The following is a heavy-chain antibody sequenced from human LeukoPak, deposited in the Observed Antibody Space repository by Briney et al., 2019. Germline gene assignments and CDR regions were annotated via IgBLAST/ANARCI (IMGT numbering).Heavy chain of an antibody. J-gene: IGHJ4*02. Sequence: GESLKISCKGSGYRFTSYWIGWVRQMPGKGLEWMGIIYPGDSDTRYSPSFQGQVTISADKSISTAYLHWSSLKASDTTMYYCARSYYDSSGYYLLDYWGQGTLVTVSS. CDR2: IYPGDSDT. D-gene: IGHD3-22*01. CDR3: ARSYYDSSGYYLLDY. V-gene: IGHV5-51*01. CDR1: GYRFTSYW.